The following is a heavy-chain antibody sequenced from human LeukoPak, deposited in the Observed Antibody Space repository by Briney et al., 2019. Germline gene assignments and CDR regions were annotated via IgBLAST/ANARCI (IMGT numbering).Heavy chain of an antibody. CDR1: GFTFDDYA. D-gene: IGHD3-16*01. J-gene: IGHJ3*02. CDR3: AKGTTSYDAFDI. V-gene: IGHV3-9*03. Sequence: PGRSLRLSCAASGFTFDDYAMHWVRQAPGKGLEWVSGISWNSGSIGYADSVKGRFTISRDNAKNSLYLQMNSLRAEDMALYYYAKGTTSYDAFDIWGQGTTVTVSS. CDR2: ISWNSGSI.